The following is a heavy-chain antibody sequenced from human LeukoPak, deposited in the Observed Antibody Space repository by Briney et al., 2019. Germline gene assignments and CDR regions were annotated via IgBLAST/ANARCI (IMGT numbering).Heavy chain of an antibody. CDR2: IRSETYGGTT. CDR3: SRFSKSSLGLYFYDMDV. CDR1: GFSFADYA. J-gene: IGHJ6*03. D-gene: IGHD2-21*01. Sequence: GGSLTLTCSASGFSFADYAIIWFRQAPGKGLEWAAFIRSETYGGTTECAASVKGRFIISRDDSKSVAYLQMSGLKTENTGGYSCSRFSKSSLGLYFYDMDVWRKGTTVTVSS. V-gene: IGHV3-49*03.